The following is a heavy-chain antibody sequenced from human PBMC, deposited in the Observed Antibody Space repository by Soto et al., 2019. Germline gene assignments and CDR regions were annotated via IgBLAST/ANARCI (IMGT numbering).Heavy chain of an antibody. V-gene: IGHV4-30-4*01. CDR2: IYYSGST. CDR3: ARQRGYSYGLYFDY. D-gene: IGHD5-18*01. J-gene: IGHJ4*02. CDR1: GGSISSGDYY. Sequence: SETLSLTCTVSGGSISSGDYYWSWIRQPPGKGLEWIGYIYYSGSTYYNPSLKSRVTISVDTSKNQFSLKLSSVTAADTAVYYCARQRGYSYGLYFDYWGQGTLVTVSS.